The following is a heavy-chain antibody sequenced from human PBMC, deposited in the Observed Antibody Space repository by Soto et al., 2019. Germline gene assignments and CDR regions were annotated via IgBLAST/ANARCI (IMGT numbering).Heavy chain of an antibody. CDR1: GGSISSYY. CDR2: IFYSGST. V-gene: IGHV4-59*06. CDR3: ARGVRLLPAATLERYYFDY. J-gene: IGHJ4*02. Sequence: PSETLSLTCTVSGGSISSYYWSWIRQPPGKGLEWIGYIFYSGSTYYNPSLKSRVTISVDTSKNQFSLKLSSVTAADTAVYYCARGVRLLPAATLERYYFDYWSQGTLVTVSS. D-gene: IGHD2-2*01.